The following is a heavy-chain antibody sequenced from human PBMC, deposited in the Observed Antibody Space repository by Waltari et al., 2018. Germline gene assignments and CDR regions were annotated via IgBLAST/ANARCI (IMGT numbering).Heavy chain of an antibody. V-gene: IGHV4-34*02. CDR3: ARVFGYYYYYMDV. CDR1: GGSLSGYH. D-gene: IGHD3-3*01. CDR2: INDSGRN. J-gene: IGHJ6*03. Sequence: QVQLQQWGAGLLKPSETLSLTCDVSGGSLSGYHWTWIRQPPGKGLEWIGEINDSGRNTYNPSPESRVTVSIDTANNQFSLRVRSVTAADTAVYYCARVFGYYYYYMDVWGKGTTVTISS.